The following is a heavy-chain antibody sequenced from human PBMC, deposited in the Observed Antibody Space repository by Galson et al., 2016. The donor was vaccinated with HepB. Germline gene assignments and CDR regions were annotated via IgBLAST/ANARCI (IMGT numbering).Heavy chain of an antibody. J-gene: IGHJ5*01. D-gene: IGHD2-2*01. CDR3: AKDRSSAAICGYMLDS. CDR1: GFTFNTYA. V-gene: IGHV3-30*18. Sequence: SLRLSCAASGFTFNTYAMHWARQSPGKGLEWIAVISYDGSSEFYADSVKGRVTVSRDNAKNTVYLQMHSLRAEDTAVYYCAKDRSSAAICGYMLDSWGQGTLVTVSS. CDR2: ISYDGSSE.